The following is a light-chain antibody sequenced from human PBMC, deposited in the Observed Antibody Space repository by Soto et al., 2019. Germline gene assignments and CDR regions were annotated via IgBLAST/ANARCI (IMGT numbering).Light chain of an antibody. CDR3: NSFAGGAHVV. Sequence: QSALAQPPSGSGSPGQSVTISCTGTSSDIGAYNYVSWYQQYPGKAPKLIIYDVNQRPSGVPDRFSGSKSGNTASLTVSGLQAEDEAVYYCNSFAGGAHVVFGGGTKLTVL. J-gene: IGLJ2*01. CDR1: SSDIGAYNY. CDR2: DVN. V-gene: IGLV2-8*01.